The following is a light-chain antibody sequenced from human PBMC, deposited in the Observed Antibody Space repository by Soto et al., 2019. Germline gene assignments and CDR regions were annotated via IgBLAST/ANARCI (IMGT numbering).Light chain of an antibody. CDR1: SRDVGDSKY. CDR3: SSYGGINYV. Sequence: QSVLTQPPSASGSPGQSVTISCTGTSRDVGDSKYVSWYQHYSGRAPKVMIYEVNKRPSGVPDRFSGSKSGNTALLTVSGLQDEDEADYYCSSYGGINYVFGTGTKLTVL. J-gene: IGLJ1*01. V-gene: IGLV2-8*01. CDR2: EVN.